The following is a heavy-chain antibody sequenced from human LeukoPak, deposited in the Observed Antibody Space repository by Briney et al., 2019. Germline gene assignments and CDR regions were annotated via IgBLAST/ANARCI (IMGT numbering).Heavy chain of an antibody. CDR1: GGSISSYY. J-gene: IGHJ4*02. V-gene: IGHV4-4*07. Sequence: SETLSLTCTVSGGSISSYYWSWIRQPAGKGLEWIGRIYTGGSTNYNPSLKSRVTMSVDTSKNQFSLKLSSVTAVDTAVYYCARVGDFWSGYSPSYYFDYWGQGTLVTVSS. CDR2: IYTGGST. D-gene: IGHD3-3*01. CDR3: ARVGDFWSGYSPSYYFDY.